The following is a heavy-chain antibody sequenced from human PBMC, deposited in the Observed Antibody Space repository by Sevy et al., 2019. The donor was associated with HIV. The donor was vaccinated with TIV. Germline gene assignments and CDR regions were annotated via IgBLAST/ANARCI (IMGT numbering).Heavy chain of an antibody. CDR3: ARDRIAAAGTYYYGMDV. D-gene: IGHD6-13*01. Sequence: GGSLRLSCAASGFTVSSNYMSWVRQAPGKGLEWVSVIYSGGSTYYADSVKGRFTISRDNSKNTRYLQMNSLRAEDTAVYYCARDRIAAAGTYYYGMDVWGQGTTVTVSS. J-gene: IGHJ6*02. CDR2: IYSGGST. CDR1: GFTVSSNY. V-gene: IGHV3-53*01.